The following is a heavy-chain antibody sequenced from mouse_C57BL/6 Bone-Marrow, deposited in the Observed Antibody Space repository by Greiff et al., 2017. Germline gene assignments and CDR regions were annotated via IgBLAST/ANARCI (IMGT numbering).Heavy chain of an antibody. J-gene: IGHJ4*01. CDR1: GFNIKDDY. D-gene: IGHD1-1*01. CDR2: IDPENGDT. V-gene: IGHV14-4*01. CDR3: TTEGIQFSTTVVVPMDY. Sequence: EVQLQESGAELVRPGASVKLSCTASGFNIKDDYMHWVKQRPEQGLEWIGWIDPENGDTEYASKFQGKATITADTSSNTAYLQLSSLTSEDTAVYYCTTEGIQFSTTVVVPMDYWGQGTSVTVSS.